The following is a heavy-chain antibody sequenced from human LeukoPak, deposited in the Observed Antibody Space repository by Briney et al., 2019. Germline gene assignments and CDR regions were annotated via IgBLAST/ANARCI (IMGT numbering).Heavy chain of an antibody. CDR3: ARAGGWFGEPGDY. J-gene: IGHJ4*02. Sequence: GGSLRLSCAASGFSFTSYTMNWVRQAPGKGLEWVSSISGSSSYIYYADSVKGRFTISRDNAKNSLYLQMNSLRAEDTAVYYCARAGGWFGEPGDYWGQGTLVTVS. CDR1: GFSFTSYT. V-gene: IGHV3-21*01. CDR2: ISGSSSYI. D-gene: IGHD3-10*01.